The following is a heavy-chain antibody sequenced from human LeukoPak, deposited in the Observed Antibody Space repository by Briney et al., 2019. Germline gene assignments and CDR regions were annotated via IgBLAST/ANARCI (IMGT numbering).Heavy chain of an antibody. J-gene: IGHJ3*02. CDR2: IRRDGNNK. Sequence: PGGSLRLSCAASGFAFSSYGMHWVRQALGKGLEWVAFIRRDGNNKHYADSVKGRFTISRDNAKNSLYLQMNSLRAEDTAVYYCARLRFYYDSSGSFFGSFAFDIWGQGTMVTVSS. CDR1: GFAFSSYG. V-gene: IGHV3-30*02. D-gene: IGHD3-22*01. CDR3: ARLRFYYDSSGSFFGSFAFDI.